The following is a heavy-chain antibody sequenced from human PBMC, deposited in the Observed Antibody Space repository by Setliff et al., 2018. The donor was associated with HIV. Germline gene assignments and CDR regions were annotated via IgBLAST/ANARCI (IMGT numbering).Heavy chain of an antibody. CDR3: ARTPRYYDYAWGSYGAPLYYFDY. CDR1: GFTFSSYS. Sequence: GESLKISCAASGFTFSSYSMNWVRQAPGKGLEWISYISSSSNTIYYADSVKGRFTISRDNAKHSLYLQMNSLRAEDTAVYYCARTPRYYDYAWGSYGAPLYYFDYWGQGTLVTVSS. V-gene: IGHV3-48*01. D-gene: IGHD3-16*01. CDR2: ISSSSNTI. J-gene: IGHJ4*02.